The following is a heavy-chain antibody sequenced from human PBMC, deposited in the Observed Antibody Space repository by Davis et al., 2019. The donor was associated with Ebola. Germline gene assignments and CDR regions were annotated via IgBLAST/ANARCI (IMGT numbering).Heavy chain of an antibody. J-gene: IGHJ4*02. CDR2: TTYSGSA. V-gene: IGHV4-61*01. CDR1: GGSVSSDCSC. Sequence: GSLSLSCTVSGGSVSSDCSCCTWILQSPGMRLDWSGYTTYSGSANYNSSPANRVTISVDTSKNQFSLKLSSVTAADTAVYYCARVAPTVTTWSFDYWGQGTLVTVSS. D-gene: IGHD4-17*01. CDR3: ARVAPTVTTWSFDY.